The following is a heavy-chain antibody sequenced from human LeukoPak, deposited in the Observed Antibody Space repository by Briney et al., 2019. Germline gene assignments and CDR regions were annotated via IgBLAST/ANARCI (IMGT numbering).Heavy chain of an antibody. CDR2: ISTSSIYI. Sequence: GGSPRLSCVASGFTFSGYSMSWVRQAPGKGLEWVSSISTSSIYIYYADSVKGRFTISRDNAKNSLYLQMNSLRAEDTAVYYCARERDGYTRYYYYYMDVWGKGTTVTISS. CDR1: GFTFSGYS. V-gene: IGHV3-21*01. J-gene: IGHJ6*03. CDR3: ARERDGYTRYYYYYMDV. D-gene: IGHD5-24*01.